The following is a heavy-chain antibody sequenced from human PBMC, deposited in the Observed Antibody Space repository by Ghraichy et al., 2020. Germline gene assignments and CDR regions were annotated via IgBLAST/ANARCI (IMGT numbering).Heavy chain of an antibody. CDR2: IYYSGST. J-gene: IGHJ4*02. Sequence: EPLSLTCTVSGGSISSYYWSWIRQPPGKGLEWIGYIYYSGSTNYNPSLKSRVTISVDTSKNQFSLKLSSVTAADTAVYYCARSAWIQLVFDYWGQGTLVTVSS. CDR3: ARSAWIQLVFDY. CDR1: GGSISSYY. V-gene: IGHV4-59*01. D-gene: IGHD5-18*01.